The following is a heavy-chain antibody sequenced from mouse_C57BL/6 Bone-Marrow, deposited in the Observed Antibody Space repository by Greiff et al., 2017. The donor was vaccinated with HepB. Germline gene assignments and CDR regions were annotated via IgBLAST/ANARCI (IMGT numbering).Heavy chain of an antibody. CDR2: IYPGDGDT. CDR3: AVVAEVYYFDY. V-gene: IGHV1-82*01. CDR1: GYAFSSSW. D-gene: IGHD1-1*01. J-gene: IGHJ2*01. Sequence: QVQLKESGPELVKPGASVKISCKASGYAFSSSWMNWVKQRPGKGLEWIGRIYPGDGDTNYNGKFEGKATLTADKSSSTAYMQLSSLTSEDSAVYFCAVVAEVYYFDYWGQGTTLTVSS.